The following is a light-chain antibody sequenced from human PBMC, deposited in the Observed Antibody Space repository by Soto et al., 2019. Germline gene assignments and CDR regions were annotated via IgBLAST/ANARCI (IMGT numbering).Light chain of an antibody. CDR2: GAS. CDR3: QPYGSSLRYT. Sequence: EIVLTQSPGTLSLSPGERATLSCRASQSVSSSYLAWYQQKPGQAPRLLIYGASSRATGIPDRFSGSGSGTDFTLTISRLEPEDFAVYYCQPYGSSLRYTFGQGTKLEIK. V-gene: IGKV3-20*01. CDR1: QSVSSSY. J-gene: IGKJ2*01.